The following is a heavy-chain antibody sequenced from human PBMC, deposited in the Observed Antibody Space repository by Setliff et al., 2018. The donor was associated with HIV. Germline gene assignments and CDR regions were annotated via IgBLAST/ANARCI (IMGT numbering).Heavy chain of an antibody. CDR2: ANHSGST. V-gene: IGHV4-34*01. D-gene: IGHD4-4*01. Sequence: LTCAVYGGSFSGYYWSWIRQTPGKGLEWIGEANHSGSTNYNPSLKSRVSISVDTSKNQFSLKLHSVTAADTAVYYCVRAGAGQQLVDYWGLGTLVTVS. CDR1: GGSFSGYY. J-gene: IGHJ4*02. CDR3: VRAGAGQQLVDY.